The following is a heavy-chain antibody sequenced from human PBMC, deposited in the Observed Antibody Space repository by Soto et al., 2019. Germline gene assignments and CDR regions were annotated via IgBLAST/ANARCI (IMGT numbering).Heavy chain of an antibody. D-gene: IGHD6-6*01. Sequence: GGSLRLSCAASGFTFINSAMSWVRQAPGKGLEWVSTISGSDGSTFYADSVKGRFTISRDSSKSTLSLQMNSLRAEDTALYYCAKHLSIAARPFDYWGRGAQVTVSS. J-gene: IGHJ4*02. CDR1: GFTFINSA. CDR3: AKHLSIAARPFDY. V-gene: IGHV3-23*01. CDR2: ISGSDGST.